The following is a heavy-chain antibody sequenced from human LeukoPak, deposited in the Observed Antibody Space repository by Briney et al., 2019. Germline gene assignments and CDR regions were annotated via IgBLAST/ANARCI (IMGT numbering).Heavy chain of an antibody. CDR1: GYSFTKNW. D-gene: IGHD6-13*01. Sequence: GESLKISCKGSGYSFTKNWISWVRQMPGKGLEWMGIIYPGDSDTRYSPSFQGQVTISADKSISTAYLQWSSLKASDTAMYYCARRGSSWYGDYYYGMDVWGQGTTVTVSS. CDR2: IYPGDSDT. V-gene: IGHV5-51*01. CDR3: ARRGSSWYGDYYYGMDV. J-gene: IGHJ6*02.